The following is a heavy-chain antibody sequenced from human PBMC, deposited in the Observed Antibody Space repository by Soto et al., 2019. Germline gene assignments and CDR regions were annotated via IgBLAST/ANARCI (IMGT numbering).Heavy chain of an antibody. Sequence: GGSLRLSCAASGFTFSSYGMHWVRQAPGKGLEWVAVIWYDGSNKYYADSVKGRFTISRDNSKNTLYLQMNSLRAEDTAVYYCARESGSSSSRELYYYYYYGMDVWGQGTTVTVSS. D-gene: IGHD6-13*01. V-gene: IGHV3-33*01. CDR1: GFTFSSYG. CDR2: IWYDGSNK. J-gene: IGHJ6*02. CDR3: ARESGSSSSRELYYYYYYGMDV.